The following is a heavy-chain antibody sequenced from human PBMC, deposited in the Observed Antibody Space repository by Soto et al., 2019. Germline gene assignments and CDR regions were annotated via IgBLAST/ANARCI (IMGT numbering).Heavy chain of an antibody. Sequence: GGSLRLSCAASGFTFSSYAMNWVRQAPGKGLEWVSTIRTSVGDTYYAASVKGRFTISRDNSKSTVYLHLNSLRAEDTAIYYCAKDPTYDFGYFDSWGQGTLVTVSS. J-gene: IGHJ4*02. CDR2: IRTSVGDT. CDR3: AKDPTYDFGYFDS. CDR1: GFTFSSYA. V-gene: IGHV3-23*01. D-gene: IGHD4-17*01.